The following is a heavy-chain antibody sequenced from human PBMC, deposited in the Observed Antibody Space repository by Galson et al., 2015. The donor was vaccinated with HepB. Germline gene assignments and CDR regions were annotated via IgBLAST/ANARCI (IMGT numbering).Heavy chain of an antibody. CDR1: GFTFSSYG. V-gene: IGHV3-33*08. Sequence: SLRLSCAASGFTFSSYGMHWVRQAPGKGLEWVAVIWYDGSNKYYADSVKGRFTISRDNSKNTLYLQMNSLRAEDTAVYYCARVPYLRGYSYGGIDYWGQGTLVTVSS. CDR2: IWYDGSNK. D-gene: IGHD5-18*01. CDR3: ARVPYLRGYSYGGIDY. J-gene: IGHJ4*02.